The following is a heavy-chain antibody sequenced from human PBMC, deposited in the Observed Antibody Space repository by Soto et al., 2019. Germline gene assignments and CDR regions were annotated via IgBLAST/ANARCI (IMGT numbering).Heavy chain of an antibody. Sequence: QGQLVQSGVEVKKPGSSVKVSCKASGDTFTDYGISWVRQAPGQGLEWMGWISAYHGNTNYAQNLQDRVTMTTDTSTSTAYMELRSLRSDDTAVYYCARERSTPDYWGQGTLIAVSS. CDR1: GDTFTDYG. CDR3: ARERSTPDY. V-gene: IGHV1-18*01. CDR2: ISAYHGNT. D-gene: IGHD6-13*01. J-gene: IGHJ4*02.